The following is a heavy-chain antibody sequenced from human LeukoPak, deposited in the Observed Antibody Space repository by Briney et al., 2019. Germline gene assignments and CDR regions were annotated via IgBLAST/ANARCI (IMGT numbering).Heavy chain of an antibody. CDR1: GYTFTNYA. V-gene: IGHV1-3*01. D-gene: IGHD3-22*01. Sequence: ASVKVSCKASGYTFTNYAIHWMRQAPGQGLEWMGWINADNGNTKYSQKFQGRVTITADESTRTAYMELRTLRSEDTAIYYCARGSGETGGYYYVYWGRGTPVTVSS. J-gene: IGHJ4*02. CDR2: INADNGNT. CDR3: ARGSGETGGYYYVY.